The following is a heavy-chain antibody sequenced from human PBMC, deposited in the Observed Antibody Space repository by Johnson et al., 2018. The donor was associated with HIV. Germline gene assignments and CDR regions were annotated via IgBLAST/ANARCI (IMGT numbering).Heavy chain of an antibody. V-gene: IGHV3-30*04. Sequence: QVQLVESGGGLVQPGGSLRLSCAASGFTFSSYAMHWVRQAPGKGLEWVAVISYDGSNKYYADSVKGRFTISRDNSKNTLYLQMNSLRAEETAVYYCAAGYAMASDAVDIWGQGTMVTVSS. CDR1: GFTFSSYA. J-gene: IGHJ3*02. CDR2: ISYDGSNK. CDR3: AAGYAMASDAVDI. D-gene: IGHD2-8*01.